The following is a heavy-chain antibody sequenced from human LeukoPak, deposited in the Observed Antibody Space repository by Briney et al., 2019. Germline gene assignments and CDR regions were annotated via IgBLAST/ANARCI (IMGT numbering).Heavy chain of an antibody. CDR1: GFTFSSYV. CDR3: AKGSKEVLFTRDHCMDV. D-gene: IGHD3-3*01. CDR2: ISYDGSNK. Sequence: GGSLRLSCAASGFTFSSYVMHWVRQAPGKGLEWVAIISYDGSNKYYADSVKGRFTISRDNSKNTLYLQMNSLRAEDTAVYYCAKGSKEVLFTRDHCMDVWGKGTTVTISS. V-gene: IGHV3-30*04. J-gene: IGHJ6*03.